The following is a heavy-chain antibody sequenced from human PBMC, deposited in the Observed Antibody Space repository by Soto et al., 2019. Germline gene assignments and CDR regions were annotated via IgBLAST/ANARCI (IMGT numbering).Heavy chain of an antibody. CDR2: INPNSGGT. J-gene: IGHJ3*02. CDR3: AREIVASAFDI. CDR1: GYTFTGYY. V-gene: IGHV1-2*02. D-gene: IGHD2-15*01. Sequence: ASVKVSCKASGYTFTGYYMHWVRQAPGQGLEWMGWINPNSGGTNYAQKIQGRVTMTRDTSISTAYMELSRLRSDDTAVYYCAREIVASAFDIWGQGTMVSVSS.